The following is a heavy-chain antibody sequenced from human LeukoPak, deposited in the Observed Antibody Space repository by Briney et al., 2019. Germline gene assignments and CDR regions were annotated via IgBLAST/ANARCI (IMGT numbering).Heavy chain of an antibody. CDR2: IYYSGST. CDR3: ARQGGGYDPYYYYYMDV. V-gene: IGHV4-39*01. CDR1: GDSISTYY. Sequence: PSETLSLTCTVSGDSISTYYWGWIRQPPGKGLEWIGSIYYSGSTYYNPSLKSRVTISVDTSRNQFSLKLSSVTAADTAVYYCARQGGGYDPYYYYYMDVWGKGTTVTVSS. J-gene: IGHJ6*03. D-gene: IGHD5-12*01.